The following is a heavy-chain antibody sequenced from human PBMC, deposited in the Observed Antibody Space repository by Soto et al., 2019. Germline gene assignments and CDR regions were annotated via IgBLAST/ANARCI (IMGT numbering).Heavy chain of an antibody. CDR3: ARDRGCGGDCYWSRYYYDGMYV. CDR1: GGSISRSNW. V-gene: IGHV4-4*02. Sequence: SETLSLTCAVSGGSISRSNWWSWVRQPPGKGLEWIGEIYHSGSTYYNPSLKSRVTISVDRSKNQFSLKLSSVTAADTAVYYCARDRGCGGDCYWSRYYYDGMYVWGQGTTVTVS. CDR2: IYHSGST. J-gene: IGHJ6*02. D-gene: IGHD2-21*02.